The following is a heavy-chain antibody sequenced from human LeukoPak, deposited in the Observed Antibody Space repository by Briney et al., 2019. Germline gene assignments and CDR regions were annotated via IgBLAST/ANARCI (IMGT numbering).Heavy chain of an antibody. D-gene: IGHD3-16*02. CDR1: GYTFTSYG. CDR3: ARGGLSHGDVKAFDI. CDR2: ISAYNGNT. J-gene: IGHJ3*02. Sequence: ASVKVSCKASGYTFTSYGISWVRQAPGQGLEWMGWISAYNGNTNYAQKLQGRVTMTTDTSTSTACMELRSLRSDDTAVYYCARGGLSHGDVKAFDIWGQGTMVTVSS. V-gene: IGHV1-18*01.